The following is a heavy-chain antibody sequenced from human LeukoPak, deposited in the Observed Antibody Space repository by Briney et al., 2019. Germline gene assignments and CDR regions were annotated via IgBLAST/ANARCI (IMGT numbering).Heavy chain of an antibody. V-gene: IGHV3-21*01. D-gene: IGHD6-13*01. Sequence: GGSLRLSCAASGFTFSNYSMNWVRQAPGKGLEWVSSISSTSRYIYCADSLKGRFTISRDNAKNSLYLQMNSLRAEDTAVYYCATEQVAAAGTVLDYWGQGTLVTVSA. CDR1: GFTFSNYS. CDR3: ATEQVAAAGTVLDY. CDR2: ISSTSRYI. J-gene: IGHJ4*02.